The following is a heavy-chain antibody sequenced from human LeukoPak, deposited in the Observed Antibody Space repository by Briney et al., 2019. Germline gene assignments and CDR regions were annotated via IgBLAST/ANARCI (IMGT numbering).Heavy chain of an antibody. CDR2: IYSGEST. D-gene: IGHD2-21*01. V-gene: IGHV3-66*01. J-gene: IGHJ4*02. CDR1: GFTVSNDY. CDR3: ARDTSYSV. Sequence: PGGSLRLSCAASGFTVSNDYMSWVRQAPGKGLECVSVIYSGESTYYAGSVKGRFTISRDNSKNTLYLQMNSLRAEDTAVYYCARDTSYSVWGQGTLVTVPS.